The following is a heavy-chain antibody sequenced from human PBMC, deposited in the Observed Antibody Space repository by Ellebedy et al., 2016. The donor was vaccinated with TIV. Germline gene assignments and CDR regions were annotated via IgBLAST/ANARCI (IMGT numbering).Heavy chain of an antibody. D-gene: IGHD3-10*01. V-gene: IGHV1-69*13. CDR3: ARARYYYGSGSPTEINYFDY. CDR1: GGTFSSYA. CDR2: IIPIFGTA. J-gene: IGHJ4*02. Sequence: ASVKVSCKASGGTFSSYAISWVRQAPGQGLEWMGGIIPIFGTANYAQKFQGRVTITADESTSTAYMELSSLRSEDTAVYYCARARYYYGSGSPTEINYFDYWGQGTLVTVSS.